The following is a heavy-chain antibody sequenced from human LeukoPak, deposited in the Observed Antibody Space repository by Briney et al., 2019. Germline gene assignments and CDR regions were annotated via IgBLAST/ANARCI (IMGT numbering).Heavy chain of an antibody. Sequence: GGSLRLSCVVSGFTFSSYEMNWVRQGPGKGLEWVSYISTSGSTKYYADSVKGRFTISRDNAKKSLYLQMNSLRAEDTAVYYCARGWGEGGQGTLVTVSS. CDR2: ISTSGSTK. CDR3: ARGWGE. V-gene: IGHV3-48*03. J-gene: IGHJ4*02. D-gene: IGHD3-10*01. CDR1: GFTFSSYE.